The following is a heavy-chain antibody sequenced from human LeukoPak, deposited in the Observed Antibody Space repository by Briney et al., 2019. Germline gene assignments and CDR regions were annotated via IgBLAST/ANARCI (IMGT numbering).Heavy chain of an antibody. CDR2: IKRDGNIT. D-gene: IGHD6-19*01. CDR3: ARDADFSSGGGWYDAFDI. J-gene: IGHJ3*02. Sequence: GGSLRLSCAASGFTFRNYWMIWVRQAPGKGLEWVANIKRDGNITNYLDSVKGRFTISRDNAKNSLYLQMSSLRGEDTATYYCARDADFSSGGGWYDAFDIWGQGTMVTVSS. V-gene: IGHV3-7*01. CDR1: GFTFRNYW.